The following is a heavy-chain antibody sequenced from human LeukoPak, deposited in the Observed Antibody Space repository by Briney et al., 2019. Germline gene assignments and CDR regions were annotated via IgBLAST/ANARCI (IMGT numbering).Heavy chain of an antibody. CDR3: ASGLGTMVRGVIID. V-gene: IGHV4-39*07. CDR2: IYYSGST. Sequence: KPSETLSLTCTVSGGSISSSSYYWGWIRQPPGKGLEWIGSIYYSGSTYYNPSLKSRVTISVDTTKNQFSLKLSSVTAADTAVYYCASGLGTMVRGVIIDWGQGTLVTVSS. CDR1: GGSISSSSYY. J-gene: IGHJ4*02. D-gene: IGHD3-10*01.